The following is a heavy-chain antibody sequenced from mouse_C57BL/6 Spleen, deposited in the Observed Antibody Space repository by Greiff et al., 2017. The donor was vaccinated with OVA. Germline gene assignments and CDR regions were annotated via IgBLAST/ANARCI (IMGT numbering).Heavy chain of an antibody. Sequence: QVQLQQPGAELVKPGASVKLSCKASGYTFTSYWTQWVKQRPGQGLEWIGEIDPSDSYTNYNQKFKGKATLTVDTSSSTAYMQLSSLTSEDSAVYYCARRGNLYYYAMDYWGQGTSVTVSS. CDR1: GYTFTSYW. CDR2: IDPSDSYT. CDR3: ARRGNLYYYAMDY. D-gene: IGHD2-1*01. V-gene: IGHV1-50*01. J-gene: IGHJ4*01.